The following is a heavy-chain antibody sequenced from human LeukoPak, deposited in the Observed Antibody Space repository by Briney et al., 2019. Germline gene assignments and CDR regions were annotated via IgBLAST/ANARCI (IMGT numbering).Heavy chain of an antibody. Sequence: KASQTLSLTCTVSGGSISSGGYYRSWIRQHPGKGLEWIGYIYYSGSTYYNPSLKSRVTISVDTSKNQFSLKLSSVTAAGTAVYYCARVGDSSGYYYFDYWGQGTLVTVSS. D-gene: IGHD3-22*01. CDR3: ARVGDSSGYYYFDY. J-gene: IGHJ4*02. CDR1: GGSISSGGYY. V-gene: IGHV4-31*03. CDR2: IYYSGST.